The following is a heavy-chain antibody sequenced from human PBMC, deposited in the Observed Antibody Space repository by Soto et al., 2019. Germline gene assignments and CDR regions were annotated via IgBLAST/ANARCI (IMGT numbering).Heavy chain of an antibody. CDR3: ARGGTVRGVISYYYYYGMDV. CDR1: GYTFTSYG. V-gene: IGHV1-18*04. CDR2: ISAYNGNT. Sequence: ASVKVSCKASGYTFTSYGISWVRQAPGQGLEWTGWISAYNGNTNYAQKLQGRVTMTTDTSTSTAYMELRSLRSDDTAVYYCARGGTVRGVISYYYYYGMDVWGQGTTVTVSS. D-gene: IGHD3-10*01. J-gene: IGHJ6*02.